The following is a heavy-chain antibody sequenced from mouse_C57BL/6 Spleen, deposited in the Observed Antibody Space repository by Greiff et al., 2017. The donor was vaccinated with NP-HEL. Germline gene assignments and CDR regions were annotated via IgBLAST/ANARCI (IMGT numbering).Heavy chain of an antibody. CDR2: ISYDGSN. Sequence: VQLKESGPGLVKPSQSLSLTCSVSGYSFTSGYFWNWIRQFPGNQLEWMGYISYDGSNNYNPSLKNRISFTRDTSKNQMFLKLNSVTTEDTATCYCASALGYAMDYWGQGTSVTVSS. CDR1: GYSFTSGYF. J-gene: IGHJ4*01. D-gene: IGHD3-3*01. CDR3: ASALGYAMDY. V-gene: IGHV3-6*01.